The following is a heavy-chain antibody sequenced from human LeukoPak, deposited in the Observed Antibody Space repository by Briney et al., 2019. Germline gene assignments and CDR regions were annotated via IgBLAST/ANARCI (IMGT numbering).Heavy chain of an antibody. CDR3: ARDGYGYGYTPYYFDH. CDR1: GFIFSNYG. J-gene: IGHJ4*02. CDR2: IWYDASNK. Sequence: PGGSLRLSCAASGFIFSNYGMHWVRQAPGKGREWEAVIWYDASNKYYADSVKSRFTISRDNSKNTLYLQMNSLRAEDTAVYYCARDGYGYGYTPYYFDHWGQGTLVTVSS. D-gene: IGHD5-18*01. V-gene: IGHV3-33*01.